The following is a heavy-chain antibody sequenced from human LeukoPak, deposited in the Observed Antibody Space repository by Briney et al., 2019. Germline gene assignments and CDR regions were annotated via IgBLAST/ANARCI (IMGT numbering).Heavy chain of an antibody. D-gene: IGHD7-27*01. CDR3: AREGPGDLDY. V-gene: IGHV3-48*01. CDR2: ISSSSGTI. CDR1: GFTFSSHG. J-gene: IGHJ4*02. Sequence: GGSLRLSCAASGFTFSSHGMNWVRQAPGKGLEWVSKISSSSGTIYYADSVKGRFTISRDNAKNSLYLQMNSLRAEDTALYYCAREGPGDLDYWGQGTLVTVSS.